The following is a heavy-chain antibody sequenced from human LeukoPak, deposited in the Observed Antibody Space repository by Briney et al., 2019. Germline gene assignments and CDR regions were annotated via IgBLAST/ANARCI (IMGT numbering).Heavy chain of an antibody. J-gene: IGHJ3*02. Sequence: SVKVSCKASGGTFSSYAISWVRQAPGQGLEWMGRIIPIFGTANYAQKFQGRVTITTDESTSTAYMELSSLRPEDTAVYYCARDRRGIVGATLAFDIWGQGTMVTVSS. CDR3: ARDRRGIVGATLAFDI. V-gene: IGHV1-69*05. CDR2: IIPIFGTA. CDR1: GGTFSSYA. D-gene: IGHD1-26*01.